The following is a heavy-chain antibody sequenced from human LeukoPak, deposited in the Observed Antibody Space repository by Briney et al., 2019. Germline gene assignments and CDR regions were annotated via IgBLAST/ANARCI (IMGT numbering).Heavy chain of an antibody. CDR3: AREWGVAASSYFDY. CDR1: GGSITSGGYS. D-gene: IGHD2-15*01. CDR2: ISDSGST. V-gene: IGHV4-30-2*01. Sequence: SQTLSLTCAVSGGSITSGGYSWSWIRQPPGTDLEWIGYISDSGSTYYNPSLKSRVTISVDRSKNQFSLKLSSVTAADTAVYYCAREWGVAASSYFDYWGQGTLVTVSS. J-gene: IGHJ4*02.